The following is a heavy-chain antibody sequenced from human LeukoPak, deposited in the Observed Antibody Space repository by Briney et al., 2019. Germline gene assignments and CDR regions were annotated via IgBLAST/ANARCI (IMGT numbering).Heavy chain of an antibody. V-gene: IGHV4-34*01. CDR3: ARSDNYVWFDP. CDR2: INHSGST. CDR1: GGSFSGYY. D-gene: IGHD3-10*02. Sequence: SETLSLTCVVHGGSFSGYYWSWIRQPPGKGLEWIGEINHSGSTNYNPSLKSRVTISVDTSKNQFSLRLSSVTAADTAVYYCARSDNYVWFDPWGQGTLVTVSS. J-gene: IGHJ5*02.